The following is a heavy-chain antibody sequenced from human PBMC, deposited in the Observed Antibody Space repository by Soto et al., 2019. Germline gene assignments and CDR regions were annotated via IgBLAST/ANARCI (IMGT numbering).Heavy chain of an antibody. D-gene: IGHD6-13*01. CDR2: IYYSGST. CDR3: ARRGSSWYNYYYYGMDV. Sequence: SQTLSPPGLEPGGSIRSSSDYWFCRRQPTGKGLEWIGSIYYSGSTSYNPSLKSRVTISVDTSKNQFSLKLSSVTAADTAVYYCARRGSSWYNYYYYGMDVWGQGTTAT. J-gene: IGHJ6*02. V-gene: IGHV4-39*01. CDR1: GGSIRSSSDY.